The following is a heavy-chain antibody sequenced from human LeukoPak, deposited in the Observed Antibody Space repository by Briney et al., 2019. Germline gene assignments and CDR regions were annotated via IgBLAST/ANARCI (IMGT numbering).Heavy chain of an antibody. Sequence: ASVKVSCKASGYTFTSYYMHWVRQAPGQGLEWMGIINPSGGGTNYAQKFQGRVTMTRDTSISTAHMELSRLRSDDTAVYYCARDIVVVVAANTFDYWGQGTLVTVSS. CDR3: ARDIVVVVAANTFDY. CDR2: INPSGGGT. V-gene: IGHV1-2*02. J-gene: IGHJ4*02. D-gene: IGHD2-15*01. CDR1: GYTFTSYY.